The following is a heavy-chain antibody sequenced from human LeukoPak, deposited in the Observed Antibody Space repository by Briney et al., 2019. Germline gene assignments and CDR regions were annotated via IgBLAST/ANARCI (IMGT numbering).Heavy chain of an antibody. CDR1: GYTFTSYY. V-gene: IGHV1-46*01. Sequence: ASVKVSCKASGYTFTSYYIHWVRQAPGQGLEWMGLINPSGGSTNYAQKFQGRVTMTRDMSTSTVYMELSSLRSEDTAVYYCARLYYYDSSGYSAFDIWGQGTMVSVSS. J-gene: IGHJ3*02. CDR2: INPSGGST. D-gene: IGHD3-22*01. CDR3: ARLYYYDSSGYSAFDI.